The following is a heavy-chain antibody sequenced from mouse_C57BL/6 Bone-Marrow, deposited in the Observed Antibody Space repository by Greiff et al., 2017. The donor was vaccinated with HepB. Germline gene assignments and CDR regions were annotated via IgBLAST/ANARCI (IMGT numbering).Heavy chain of an antibody. J-gene: IGHJ2*01. CDR3: AKDSVSSYEDYFDY. Sequence: VQLQQPGAELVKPGASVKLSCKASGYTFTSYWMQWVKQRPGQGLEWIGEIDPYDSYTNYNQKFKGKATLTVDTSSSTAYMQLSSLTSEDSAVYYCAKDSVSSYEDYFDYWGQGTTLTVSS. CDR2: IDPYDSYT. CDR1: GYTFTSYW. D-gene: IGHD1-1*01. V-gene: IGHV1-50*01.